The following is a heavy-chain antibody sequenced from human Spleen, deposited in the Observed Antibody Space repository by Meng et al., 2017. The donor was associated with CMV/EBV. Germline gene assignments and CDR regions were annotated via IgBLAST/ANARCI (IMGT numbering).Heavy chain of an antibody. J-gene: IGHJ6*02. CDR1: GGSISSYY. CDR2: ISHSDST. CDR3: ARAVYYYGSGSYLPLYYYYGMDV. V-gene: IGHV4-59*01. D-gene: IGHD3-10*01. Sequence: SETLSLTCTVSGGSISSYYWSWIRQPPGKGLEWIAYISHSDSTNYNPSLKSRVSISVDPSKNQFSLRLSSVTAADTAVYYCARAVYYYGSGSYLPLYYYYGMDVWGQGTTVTVSS.